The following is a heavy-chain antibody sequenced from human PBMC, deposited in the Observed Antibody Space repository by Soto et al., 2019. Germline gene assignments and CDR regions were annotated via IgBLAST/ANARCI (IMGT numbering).Heavy chain of an antibody. J-gene: IGHJ5*02. D-gene: IGHD6-25*01. CDR3: ARDRMGSAPPRA. Sequence: PSETLSLTCTVSGGSISSYYWSWIRQPPGKGLEWIGYIYYSGSTNYNPSLKSRVTISVDTSKNQFSLKLSSVTTADTAVYFCARDRMGSAPPRAWGQGTVVTVSS. V-gene: IGHV4-59*01. CDR1: GGSISSYY. CDR2: IYYSGST.